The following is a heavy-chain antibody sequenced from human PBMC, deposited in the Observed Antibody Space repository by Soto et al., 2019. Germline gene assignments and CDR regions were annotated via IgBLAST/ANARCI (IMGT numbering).Heavy chain of an antibody. J-gene: IGHJ4*02. CDR3: TRGSRDGYPTSFDY. D-gene: IGHD2-2*01. CDR2: ISYDGRNK. V-gene: IGHV3-30*14. CDR1: GFTFSSYA. Sequence: PGGSLRLSCAASGFTFSSYAMHWVRQAPGKGLEWVTVISYDGRNKFYTDSVKGRFTISRDNSKSTLYLQMNSLRTDDTAVYYCTRGSRDGYPTSFDYWGQGTLVTVSS.